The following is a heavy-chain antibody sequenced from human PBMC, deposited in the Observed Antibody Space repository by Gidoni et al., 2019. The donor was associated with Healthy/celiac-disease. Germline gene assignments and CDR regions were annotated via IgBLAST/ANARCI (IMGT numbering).Heavy chain of an antibody. D-gene: IGHD3-3*01. Sequence: QVQLQQWGAGLLKPSETLSLTCAVYGGSFSGYYWSWIRQPPGQGLEWIGEINHSGSTNYNPSLKSRVTISVDTSKNQFSLKLSSVTAADTAVYYCVYYDFWSGYRSFDYWGQGTLVTVSS. CDR1: GGSFSGYY. J-gene: IGHJ4*02. CDR2: INHSGST. V-gene: IGHV4-34*01. CDR3: VYYDFWSGYRSFDY.